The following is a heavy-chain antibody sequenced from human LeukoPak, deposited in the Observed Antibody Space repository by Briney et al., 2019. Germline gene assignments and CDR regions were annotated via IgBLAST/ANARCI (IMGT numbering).Heavy chain of an antibody. J-gene: IGHJ3*02. CDR1: GFTFGSYW. Sequence: GGSLRLSCAASGFTFGSYWMHWVRQAPGKGLVWVSRINTDGGSTTYADSVKGRFTISRDNAKNSLYLQMNSPRAEDTAVYYCARDTELPGAFDIWGQGTMVTVSS. V-gene: IGHV3-74*01. CDR2: INTDGGST. D-gene: IGHD1-26*01. CDR3: ARDTELPGAFDI.